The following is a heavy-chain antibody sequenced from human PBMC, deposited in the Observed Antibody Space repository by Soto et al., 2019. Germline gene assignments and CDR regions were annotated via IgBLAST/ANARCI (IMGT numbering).Heavy chain of an antibody. Sequence: EVQLVESGGGLVKPGGSLRLSCAASGFTFSSYSMNWVRQAPGKGLEWVSSISSSSSYIYYADSVKGRFTISRDNAKNSLYLQMNSLRAEDTAVYYCARARVSPYYFDYWGQGTLVTVSS. CDR3: ARARVSPYYFDY. CDR1: GFTFSSYS. V-gene: IGHV3-21*01. J-gene: IGHJ4*02. CDR2: ISSSSSYI.